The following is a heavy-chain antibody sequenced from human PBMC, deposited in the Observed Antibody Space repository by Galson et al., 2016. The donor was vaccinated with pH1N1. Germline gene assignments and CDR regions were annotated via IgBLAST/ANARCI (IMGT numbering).Heavy chain of an antibody. D-gene: IGHD4-17*01. J-gene: IGHJ4*02. CDR3: ARPTMTGYIDY. CDR1: GYTFTNYY. CDR2: INPSGGST. V-gene: IGHV1-46*04. Sequence: SVKVSCKASGYTFTNYYMHWVRQAPGQGLEWMGIINPSGGSTYYPPKLQGRVTMTRDTSTSTVYMELSSLRPDDTAVYYCARPTMTGYIDYWGQGTLVTVSA.